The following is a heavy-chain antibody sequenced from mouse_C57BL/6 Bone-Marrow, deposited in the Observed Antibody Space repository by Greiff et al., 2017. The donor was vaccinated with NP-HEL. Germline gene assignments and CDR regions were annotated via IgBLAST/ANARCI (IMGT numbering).Heavy chain of an antibody. D-gene: IGHD1-1*01. Sequence: VQLQQSGPGLVQPSQSLSITCTVSGFSLTSYGVHWVRQSPGKGLEWLGVIWSGGSTDYNAAFISSLSISKDNSKRQVFFKMNSLQADDTAIYYCARIPSIYYYGSSLYYAMDYWGQGTSVTVSS. V-gene: IGHV2-2*01. CDR2: IWSGGST. CDR3: ARIPSIYYYGSSLYYAMDY. J-gene: IGHJ4*01. CDR1: GFSLTSYG.